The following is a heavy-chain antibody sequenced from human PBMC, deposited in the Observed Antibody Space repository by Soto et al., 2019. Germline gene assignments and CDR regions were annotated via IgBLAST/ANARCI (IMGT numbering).Heavy chain of an antibody. V-gene: IGHV3-64D*06. Sequence: LRLSCAASGFGVSNNYMSWVRQAPGKGLEYVSAIRGNGGRTHYADSVKGRFTISRDNSKNTLSLQMSSLRAEDSAVYYRVKDQYYYGSGQDAFDIWGQGTMVTVSS. CDR3: VKDQYYYGSGQDAFDI. CDR2: IRGNGGRT. D-gene: IGHD3-10*01. CDR1: GFGVSNNY. J-gene: IGHJ3*02.